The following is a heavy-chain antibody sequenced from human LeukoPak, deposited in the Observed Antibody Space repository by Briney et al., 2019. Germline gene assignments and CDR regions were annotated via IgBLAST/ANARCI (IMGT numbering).Heavy chain of an antibody. CDR2: IRYDGSNK. CDR1: GFTFSSYG. J-gene: IGHJ3*02. CDR3: AKGTGTTFSDAFDI. D-gene: IGHD1-7*01. Sequence: GGSLRLSCAASGFTFSSYGMHWVRQAPGEGLEWVAFIRYDGSNKYYANSVKGRFTISRDNSKNTLYLQMNSLRAEDTAVYYCAKGTGTTFSDAFDIWGQGTVVTVSS. V-gene: IGHV3-30*02.